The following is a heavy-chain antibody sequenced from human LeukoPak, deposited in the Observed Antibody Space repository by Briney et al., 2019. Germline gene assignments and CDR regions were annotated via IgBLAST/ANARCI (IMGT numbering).Heavy chain of an antibody. J-gene: IGHJ6*02. CDR1: GFTFSDYY. Sequence: GGSLRLSCAASGFTFSDYYMSWIRQAPGTGLEWVSYISSSGSTIYYADSVKGRFTISRDNAKNSLYLQMNSLRAEDTAVYYCARDGSYYDILTGLYYYYGMDVWGQGTTVTVSS. D-gene: IGHD3-9*01. CDR3: ARDGSYYDILTGLYYYYGMDV. V-gene: IGHV3-11*01. CDR2: ISSSGSTI.